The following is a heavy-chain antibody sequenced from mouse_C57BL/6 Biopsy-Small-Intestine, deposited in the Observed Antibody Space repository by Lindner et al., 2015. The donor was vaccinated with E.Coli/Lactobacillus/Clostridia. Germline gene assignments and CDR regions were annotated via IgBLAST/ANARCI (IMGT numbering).Heavy chain of an antibody. CDR1: GLSFNTYA. D-gene: IGHD1-1*01. Sequence: VQLQESGGGLVQPKGSLKLSCAASGLSFNTYAMNWVRQAPGKGLEWVARIRSKSNNYATYYADSVKDRFTISRDDSESMLYPQMNNLKTEDTAMYYCVRQDYGSTYVGVFDYWGQGTTLTVSS. V-gene: IGHV10-1*01. CDR3: VRQDYGSTYVGVFDY. CDR2: IRSKSNNYAT. J-gene: IGHJ2*01.